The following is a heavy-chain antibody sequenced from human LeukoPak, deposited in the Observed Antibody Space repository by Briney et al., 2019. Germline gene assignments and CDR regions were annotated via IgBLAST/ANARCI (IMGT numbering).Heavy chain of an antibody. J-gene: IGHJ4*02. D-gene: IGHD6-19*01. CDR3: ARVAVAGTPQVDY. V-gene: IGHV1-8*02. CDR1: GYTLTVYY. CDR2: INPNSGNT. Sequence: ASVKVSCKASGYTLTVYYIHWVRQAPGQGLEWMGRINPNSGNTGYAQKFQGRVTMTRNTSISTAYMELSSLRSEDTAVYYCARVAVAGTPQVDYWGQGTLVTVSS.